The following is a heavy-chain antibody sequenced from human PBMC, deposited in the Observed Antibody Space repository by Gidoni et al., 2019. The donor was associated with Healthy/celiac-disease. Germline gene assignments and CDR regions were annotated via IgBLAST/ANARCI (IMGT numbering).Heavy chain of an antibody. J-gene: IGHJ4*02. CDR2: ISWNSGSI. D-gene: IGHD5-18*01. V-gene: IGHV3-9*01. CDR1: GFTFDDYA. CDR3: AKDFASGYSYGYFDY. Sequence: EVQLVESGGGLVQPGRSLRLSCAASGFTFDDYAMHWVRQAPGKGLEWVSGISWNSGSIGYADSVKGRFTISRDNAKNSLYLQMNSLRAEDTALYYCAKDFASGYSYGYFDYWGQGTLVTVSS.